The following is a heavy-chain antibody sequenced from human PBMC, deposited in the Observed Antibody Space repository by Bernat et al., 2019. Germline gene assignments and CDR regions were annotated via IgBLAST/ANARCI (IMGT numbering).Heavy chain of an antibody. J-gene: IGHJ6*02. Sequence: EVQLVESGGGLVQPGGSLRLSCAASGFTFSSYWMSWVRQAPGKGLEWVANIKQDGSEKYYVDSVKGRFTISRDNAKNSLYLQMNSLRAEDTAVYYCAREGYCISTSCYLTLYYYYGMDVWGQGTTVTVSS. V-gene: IGHV3-7*01. CDR2: IKQDGSEK. CDR1: GFTFSSYW. CDR3: AREGYCISTSCYLTLYYYYGMDV. D-gene: IGHD2-2*01.